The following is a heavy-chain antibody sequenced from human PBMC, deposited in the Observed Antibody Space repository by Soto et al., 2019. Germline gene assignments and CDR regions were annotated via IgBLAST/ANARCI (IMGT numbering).Heavy chain of an antibody. Sequence: QVQLVESGGGVVQPGRSLRLSCAASGFNFSTYGVHWVRQAPGKGLEWVGVISYDGSEKYYADSVKGRFTISRDNSKDTLYLQMNSLSVEDTAVYYCANDVMGSPDYWGQGTLVTVSS. CDR3: ANDVMGSPDY. V-gene: IGHV3-30*18. J-gene: IGHJ4*02. D-gene: IGHD1-26*01. CDR1: GFNFSTYG. CDR2: ISYDGSEK.